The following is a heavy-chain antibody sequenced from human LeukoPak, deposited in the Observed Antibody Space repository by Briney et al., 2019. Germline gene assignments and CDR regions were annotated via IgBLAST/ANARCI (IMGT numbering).Heavy chain of an antibody. CDR2: ISGSGGST. CDR3: TRGDGNGFDF. V-gene: IGHV3-23*01. D-gene: IGHD2-8*01. Sequence: GGSLRLSCAASGFTFSSYAMSWVRQAPGKGLEWVSGISGSGGSTNYADSVKGRFTISRDNAKNTLYLQMNSLRVEDTAVYYCTRGDGNGFDFWGQGTLVAVSS. CDR1: GFTFSSYA. J-gene: IGHJ4*02.